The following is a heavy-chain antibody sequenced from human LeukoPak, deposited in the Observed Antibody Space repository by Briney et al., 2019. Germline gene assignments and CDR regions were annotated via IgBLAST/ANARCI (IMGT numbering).Heavy chain of an antibody. CDR1: GFTFSSYA. CDR2: ISYDGSNK. D-gene: IGHD3-22*01. Sequence: GGSLRPSCAASGFTFSSYAMHWVRQAPGKGLEWVAVISYDGSNKYYADSVKGRFTISRDNSKNTLYLQMNSLRAEDTAVYYCASGYYSHFDYWGQGTLVTVSS. J-gene: IGHJ4*02. CDR3: ASGYYSHFDY. V-gene: IGHV3-30*04.